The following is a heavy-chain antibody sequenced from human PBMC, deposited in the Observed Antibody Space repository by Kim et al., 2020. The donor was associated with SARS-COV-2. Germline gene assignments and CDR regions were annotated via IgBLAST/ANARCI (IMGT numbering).Heavy chain of an antibody. J-gene: IGHJ6*02. D-gene: IGHD4-17*01. CDR1: GFTFSSYA. CDR3: AREDTTVPLTTRYYYYGMDV. V-gene: IGHV3-30*04. Sequence: GGSLRLSCAASGFTFSSYAMHWVRQAPGKGLEWVAVISYDGSNKYYADSVKGRFTISRDNSKNTLYLQMNSLRAEDTAVYYCAREDTTVPLTTRYYYYGMDVWGQGTTVTVSS. CDR2: ISYDGSNK.